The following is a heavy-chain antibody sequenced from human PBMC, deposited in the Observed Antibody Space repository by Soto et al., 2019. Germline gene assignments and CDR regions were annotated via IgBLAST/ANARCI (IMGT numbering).Heavy chain of an antibody. CDR3: ARELDTAMVYDY. V-gene: IGHV4-31*03. Sequence: PSETLSLTCTVSGGSISSGGYYWSWIRQHPGKGLEWIGYIYYSGSTYYNPSLKSRVTISVDTSRNQFSLKLSSVTAADTAVYYCARELDTAMVYDYWGQGTLVTVS. CDR1: GGSISSGGYY. CDR2: IYYSGST. D-gene: IGHD5-18*01. J-gene: IGHJ4*02.